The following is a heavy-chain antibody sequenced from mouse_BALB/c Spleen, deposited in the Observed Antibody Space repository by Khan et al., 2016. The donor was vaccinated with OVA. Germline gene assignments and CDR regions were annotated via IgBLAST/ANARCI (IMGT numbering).Heavy chain of an antibody. Sequence: EVQLQESGAELGRPGSSVKLSCKTSGSTFTSYGIKWVKQRPGQGLEWIGYIYPGNGYTEYNEKFQGKAILTSDTSSNTAYMQLRSLTSEDSAIXFCTTAYCRYSFDYWGQGTTLTVSS. D-gene: IGHD2-12*01. CDR1: GSTFTSYG. CDR3: TTAYCRYSFDY. V-gene: IGHV1S134*01. CDR2: IYPGNGYT. J-gene: IGHJ2*01.